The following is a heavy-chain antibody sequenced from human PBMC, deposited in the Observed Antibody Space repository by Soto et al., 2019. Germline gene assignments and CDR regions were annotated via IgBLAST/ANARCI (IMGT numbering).Heavy chain of an antibody. CDR3: AKDRGVAVAGTSLDY. CDR1: GFTFDDYA. V-gene: IGHV3-9*01. CDR2: ISWNSDSI. D-gene: IGHD6-19*01. J-gene: IGHJ4*02. Sequence: GGSLRLSCAASGFTFDDYAMHWVRQAPGKGLEWVSGISWNSDSIGYADSVKGRFTISRDNAKNSLYLQMNSLSAEDTALYYCAKDRGVAVAGTSLDYWGQGTLVTVSS.